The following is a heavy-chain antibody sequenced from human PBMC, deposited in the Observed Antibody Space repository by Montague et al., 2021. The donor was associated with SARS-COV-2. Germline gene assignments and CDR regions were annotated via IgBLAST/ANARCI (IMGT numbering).Heavy chain of an antibody. D-gene: IGHD3-16*01. CDR2: IYYSGST. V-gene: IGHV4-61*01. CDR1: GGSVSSGSYY. CDR3: ARDRGGGLGGVITAYYFDY. Sequence: SETLSLTCTVSGGSVSSGSYYWSWIRQPPGKGLERIGYIYYSGSTNYNPSLKSRVTISVDTSKNQFSLKLSSVTAADTAVYYCARDRGGGLGGVITAYYFDYWGQGTLVTVSS. J-gene: IGHJ4*02.